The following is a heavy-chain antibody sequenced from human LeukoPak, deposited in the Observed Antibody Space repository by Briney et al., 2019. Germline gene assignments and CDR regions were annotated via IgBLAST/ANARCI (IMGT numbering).Heavy chain of an antibody. CDR2: IYYSGST. D-gene: IGHD4-17*01. J-gene: IGHJ4*02. CDR3: AREATVISPDFDY. V-gene: IGHV4-39*07. Sequence: PSETLSLTCTVSGGSISSNSYYWGWIRQPPGKGLKWIGSIYYSGSTYYNPSLKSRVTISVDTSKNQFSLKLSSVTAADTAVYYCAREATVISPDFDYWGQGTLVTVSS. CDR1: GGSISSNSYY.